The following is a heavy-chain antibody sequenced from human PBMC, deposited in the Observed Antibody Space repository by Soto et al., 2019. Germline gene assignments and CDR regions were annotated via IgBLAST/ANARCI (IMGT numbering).Heavy chain of an antibody. Sequence: TLSLTCTVSGDSLSSGGHYWSWIRQHPGKGLEWIGHIYHSVNTYYSPSLRSRVTISADMSKNQFSLNLRSVTAADTAVYYCARVDHRGYFAILTDYWGQGTLVTVSS. D-gene: IGHD3-9*01. CDR2: IYHSVNT. CDR1: GDSLSSGGHY. J-gene: IGHJ4*02. CDR3: ARVDHRGYFAILTDY. V-gene: IGHV4-31*03.